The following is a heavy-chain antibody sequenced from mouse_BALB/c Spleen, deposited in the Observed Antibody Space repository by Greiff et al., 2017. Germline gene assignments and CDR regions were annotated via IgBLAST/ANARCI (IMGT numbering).Heavy chain of an antibody. Sequence: DVKLVESGGGLVQPGGSRKLSCAASGFTFSSFGMHWVRQASEKGLEWVAYISSGSRTIYYADTVKGRFTISRDDPKNTLYLQMSSLRSEDTAMYYCARDCNYVGYWGQGTTLTVSS. CDR2: ISSGSRTI. V-gene: IGHV5-17*02. D-gene: IGHD2-1*01. J-gene: IGHJ2*01. CDR3: ARDCNYVGY. CDR1: GFTFSSFG.